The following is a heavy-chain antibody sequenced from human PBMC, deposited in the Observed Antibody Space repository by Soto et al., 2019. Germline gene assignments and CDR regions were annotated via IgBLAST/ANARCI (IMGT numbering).Heavy chain of an antibody. D-gene: IGHD3-10*01. CDR1: GGTSNNNA. Sequence: QVQLVQSGAEVKKPGSSVKVSCKASGGTSNNNANSWVRQAPGQGLEWMGGIVPVFGTANYAQKFRGRVRITADDSTRTLNMELSSLRSDDTAVYYCATLQGSGTYYDDDYWVQGTLVTVSS. J-gene: IGHJ4*02. V-gene: IGHV1-69*01. CDR3: ATLQGSGTYYDDDY. CDR2: IVPVFGTA.